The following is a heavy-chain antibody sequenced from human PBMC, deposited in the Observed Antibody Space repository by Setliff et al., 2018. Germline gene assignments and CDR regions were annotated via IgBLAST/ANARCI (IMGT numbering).Heavy chain of an antibody. CDR3: ARVGLSGTSGYYYYMGV. D-gene: IGHD1-20*01. Sequence: GGSLRLSCAASGFLFSSYGMHWVRQAPGKGLEWVAVIWYDGTNKFYADSVKGRFTISRDISKDTLYLQMNSLRAEDTAVYYCARVGLSGTSGYYYYMGVWGKGTTVTVSS. CDR2: IWYDGTNK. V-gene: IGHV3-33*01. J-gene: IGHJ6*03. CDR1: GFLFSSYG.